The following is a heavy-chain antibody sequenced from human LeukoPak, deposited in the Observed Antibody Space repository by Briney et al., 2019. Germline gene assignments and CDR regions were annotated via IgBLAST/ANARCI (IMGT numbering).Heavy chain of an antibody. D-gene: IGHD4-23*01. J-gene: IGHJ4*02. CDR2: ISSSSTYI. CDR3: AKRSDYGGNWNYLDY. CDR1: GFIFSDYN. Sequence: PGGSLRLSCAASGFIFSDYNMNWVRQAPGKGLEWVSSISSSSTYIFYADSVKGRFTISRDNAKNSVYLQMNSLRAEDTAVYYCAKRSDYGGNWNYLDYWGQGTPVTVSS. V-gene: IGHV3-21*04.